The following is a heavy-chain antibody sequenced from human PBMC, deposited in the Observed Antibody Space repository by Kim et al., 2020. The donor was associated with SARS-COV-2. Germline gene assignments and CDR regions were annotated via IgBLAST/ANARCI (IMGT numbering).Heavy chain of an antibody. V-gene: IGHV6-1*01. Sequence: SQTLSLTCAISGDSVSSNSAAWNWIRQSPSRGLEWLGRTYYRSKWYNDYAVSVKSRITINPDTSKNQFSLQLNSVTPEDTAVYYCARDPVVIVGAPGEGSNNWFDPWGQGTLVTVSS. J-gene: IGHJ5*02. CDR3: ARDPVVIVGAPGEGSNNWFDP. CDR2: TYYRSKWYN. D-gene: IGHD1-26*01. CDR1: GDSVSSNSAA.